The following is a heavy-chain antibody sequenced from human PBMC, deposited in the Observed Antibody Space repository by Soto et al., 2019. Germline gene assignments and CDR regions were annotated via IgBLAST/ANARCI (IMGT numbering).Heavy chain of an antibody. D-gene: IGHD3-16*01. CDR2: INLSGNT. V-gene: IGHV4-34*01. J-gene: IGHJ5*02. CDR3: ARVLVTYGGIMVPYNWFDT. CDR1: GESFSGYH. Sequence: QVRLQQWGAGLLKASETLSLTCAVFGESFSGYHWTWIRQSTGKGLEWIGEINLSGNTNYNPSLKSRVTISIDTPKKQFSLKLTSVTAADTAIYYCARVLVTYGGIMVPYNWFDTWGQANLVTVSS.